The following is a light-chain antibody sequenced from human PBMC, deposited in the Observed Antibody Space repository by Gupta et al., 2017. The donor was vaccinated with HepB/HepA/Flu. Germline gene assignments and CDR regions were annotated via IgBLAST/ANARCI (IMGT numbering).Light chain of an antibody. Sequence: QSVLTQPPSVSGAPGQRVTIPCTGSSSNIGAGYDVHWYQQLPGTAPKLLIYGNSNRPSGVPDRFSGSKSVTSASLAITGLQAEDEADYYCQSYDSSLSGSGVFGGGTKLTVL. CDR1: SSNIGAGYD. V-gene: IGLV1-40*01. CDR3: QSYDSSLSGSGV. CDR2: GNS. J-gene: IGLJ3*02.